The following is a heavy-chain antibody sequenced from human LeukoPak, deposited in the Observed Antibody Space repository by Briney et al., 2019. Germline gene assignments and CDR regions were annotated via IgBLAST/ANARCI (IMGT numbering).Heavy chain of an antibody. D-gene: IGHD2-15*01. V-gene: IGHV1-69*06. J-gene: IGHJ4*02. Sequence: GASVKVSCKASGYTFTGYYMHWVRQAPGQGLEWMGGIIPIFGTANYAQKFQGRVTITADKSTSTAYMELSSLRSEDTAVYYCATVVVVAATTKYYFDYWGQGTLVTVSS. CDR2: IIPIFGTA. CDR1: GYTFTGYY. CDR3: ATVVVVAATTKYYFDY.